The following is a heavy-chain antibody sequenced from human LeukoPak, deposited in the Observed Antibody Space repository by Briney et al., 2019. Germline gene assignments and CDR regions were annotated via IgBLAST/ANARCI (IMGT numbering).Heavy chain of an antibody. CDR2: IYTSGST. CDR3: ASGGSGWYGAAFDI. D-gene: IGHD6-19*01. Sequence: SQTLSLTCTVSGGSISSGSYYWSWIRQPAGKGLEWIGRIYTSGSTNYNPSLKSRVTISVDTSKNQFSLKLSSVTAADTAVYYCASGGSGWYGAAFDIWGQGTMVTVFS. V-gene: IGHV4-61*02. CDR1: GGSISSGSYY. J-gene: IGHJ3*02.